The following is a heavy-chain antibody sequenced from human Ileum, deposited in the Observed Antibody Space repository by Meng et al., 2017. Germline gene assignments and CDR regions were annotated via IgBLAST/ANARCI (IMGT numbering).Heavy chain of an antibody. Sequence: GSLRLSCTVSGGSINSYYWTWIRQPPGKGLEWIGYIHYSGTTNYNPSLKSRVTISIDTSKNQFSLRLSSVTAADTAVYFCARAGGYGGPLLYWGQGTLVTVSS. CDR1: GGSINSYY. CDR3: ARAGGYGGPLLY. V-gene: IGHV4-59*01. CDR2: IHYSGTT. J-gene: IGHJ4*02. D-gene: IGHD5-12*01.